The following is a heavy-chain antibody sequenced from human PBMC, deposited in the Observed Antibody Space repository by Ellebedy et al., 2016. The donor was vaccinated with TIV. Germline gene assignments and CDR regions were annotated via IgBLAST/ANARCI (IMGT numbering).Heavy chain of an antibody. Sequence: GGSLRLXXAASGFTFSNAWMSWVRQAPGKGLEWVGRIKSKTDGGTTDYAAPVKGRFTISRDDSKNTLYLQMNSLKTEDTAVYYCTTDTSSGYYYYYYGMDVWGQGTTVTVSS. V-gene: IGHV3-15*01. CDR2: IKSKTDGGTT. J-gene: IGHJ6*02. CDR1: GFTFSNAW. CDR3: TTDTSSGYYYYYYGMDV. D-gene: IGHD3-22*01.